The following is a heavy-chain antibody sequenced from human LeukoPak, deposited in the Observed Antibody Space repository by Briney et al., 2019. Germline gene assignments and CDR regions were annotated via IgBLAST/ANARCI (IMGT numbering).Heavy chain of an antibody. CDR2: ISAYNGNT. D-gene: IGHD3-3*01. CDR3: AREGAFGVVIMIQGYFGY. V-gene: IGHV1-18*01. Sequence: GASVKVSCKASGYTFTSYGISWVRQAPGQGLEWMGWISAYNGNTNYAQKLQGRVTMTTDTSTSTAYMELRSLRSDDTAVYYCAREGAFGVVIMIQGYFGYWGNLTLVTVSS. J-gene: IGHJ4*01. CDR1: GYTFTSYG.